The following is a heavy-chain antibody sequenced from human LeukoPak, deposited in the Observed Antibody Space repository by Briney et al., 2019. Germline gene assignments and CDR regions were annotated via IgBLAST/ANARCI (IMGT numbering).Heavy chain of an antibody. CDR3: ARTFSSGQYSFDY. J-gene: IGHJ4*02. D-gene: IGHD6-19*01. V-gene: IGHV4-34*01. Sequence: PSETLSLTCAVYGGTFSGYFWSWIRQPPGKGLEWIGEINQSGSTNYNPSLKSRVTISGDTSKNQFSLKLDSVTAMDTAVYYCARTFSSGQYSFDYWGQGTLVTVSS. CDR2: INQSGST. CDR1: GGTFSGYF.